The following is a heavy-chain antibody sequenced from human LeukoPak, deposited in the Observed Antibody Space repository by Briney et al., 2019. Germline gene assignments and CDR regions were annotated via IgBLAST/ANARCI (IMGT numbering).Heavy chain of an antibody. V-gene: IGHV3-53*01. D-gene: IGHD2-21*02. CDR2: IHGDGST. Sequence: GGSLRLSCAASGFTVSSRYMSWVRQAPGKGLEWVSVIHGDGSTYYADSVKGRFTISRDNSKNTLYLQMNSLRAEDTAVYYCARGEASDCTCIDYWVQGTLVSVPS. J-gene: IGHJ4*02. CDR3: ARGEASDCTCIDY. CDR1: GFTVSSRY.